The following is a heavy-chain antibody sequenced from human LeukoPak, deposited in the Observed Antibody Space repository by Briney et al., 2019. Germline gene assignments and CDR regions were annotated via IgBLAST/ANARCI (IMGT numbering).Heavy chain of an antibody. Sequence: ASVKVSCKESGYTFTSYYMHWVRQAPGQGLEWLGIINPSGGSTSYAQKFQLRVTMTRDTSTSTVYMELSSLRSEDTAVYYCARDTGSPDYYYDSSGHYERQVGYFDYWGQGTLVTASS. V-gene: IGHV1-46*01. J-gene: IGHJ4*02. CDR2: INPSGGST. CDR3: ARDTGSPDYYYDSSGHYERQVGYFDY. CDR1: GYTFTSYY. D-gene: IGHD3-22*01.